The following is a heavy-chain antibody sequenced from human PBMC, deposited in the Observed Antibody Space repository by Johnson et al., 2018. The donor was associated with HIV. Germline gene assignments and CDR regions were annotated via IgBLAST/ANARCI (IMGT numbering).Heavy chain of an antibody. J-gene: IGHJ3*02. CDR1: GFTFSRYA. Sequence: QMLLVESGGGVAQPGRSLRLSCVASGFTFSRYAVHWFRQAPGKGLEWVAIITHDGSKKYYADSVQGRFTISRDDSKNTLYLQMNSLRAEDTAVYYCARSNWAHFDAFDIWGQGTMVTVSS. CDR3: ARSNWAHFDAFDI. V-gene: IGHV3-30*04. CDR2: ITHDGSKK. D-gene: IGHD7-27*01.